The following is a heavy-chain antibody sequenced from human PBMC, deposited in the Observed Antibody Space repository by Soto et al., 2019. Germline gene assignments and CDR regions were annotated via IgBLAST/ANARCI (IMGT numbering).Heavy chain of an antibody. Sequence: GGSLRLSCAASGFTFSSYWMHWVRQAPGKGLVWVSRINSDGSSTSYADSVKGRFTISRDNAKNTLYLQMNSLRAEDTAVYYCARVTGLALDKMYYDFWSGYYTALRYMDVWGKGTTVTVSS. V-gene: IGHV3-74*01. D-gene: IGHD3-3*01. CDR1: GFTFSSYW. CDR2: INSDGSST. J-gene: IGHJ6*03. CDR3: ARVTGLALDKMYYDFWSGYYTALRYMDV.